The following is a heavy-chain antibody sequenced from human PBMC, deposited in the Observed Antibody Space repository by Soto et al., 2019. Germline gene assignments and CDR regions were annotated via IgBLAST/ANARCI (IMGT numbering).Heavy chain of an antibody. CDR1: GFSFSSYD. V-gene: IGHV3-13*01. CDR2: IGVAGDT. J-gene: IGHJ6*02. D-gene: IGHD3-22*01. Sequence: PGGSLRLSCVASGFSFSSYDMHWVRQTTGKGLEWVSGIGVAGDTFYRGSVKGRFTISRENGKNSLQLQMNSLRAGDTAVYYCARHDYYDSSGSYYGMDVWGQGTAVTVSS. CDR3: ARHDYYDSSGSYYGMDV.